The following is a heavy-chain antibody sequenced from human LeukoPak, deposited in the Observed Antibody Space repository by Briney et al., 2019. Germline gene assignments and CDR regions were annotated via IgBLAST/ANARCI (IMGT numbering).Heavy chain of an antibody. V-gene: IGHV4-38-2*02. CDR3: ARDRGIVVVVSTFDY. D-gene: IGHD2-15*01. Sequence: PSETLSLTCTVSGYYITGGYYWAWIRQPPGKGLEWIESIYHTGSTYYNPSLKSRVTISVDTSKNQFSLKLTSVTAADTAVYYCARDRGIVVVVSTFDYWGQGTLVTVSS. J-gene: IGHJ4*02. CDR2: IYHTGST. CDR1: GYYITGGYY.